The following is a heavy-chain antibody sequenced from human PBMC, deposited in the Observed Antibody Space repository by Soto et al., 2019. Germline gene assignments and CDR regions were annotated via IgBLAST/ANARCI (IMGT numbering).Heavy chain of an antibody. V-gene: IGHV3-72*01. CDR2: MRNKASGYII. Sequence: GGSLRLSCAASGFTFSDHYMDWVRQAPGKGPEWVGRMRNKASGYIIEYAASVKGRFTISRDDSKNSLYLQMNSLKTEDTAVYYCARPCSESNYYFYYMDVWGKGTTVTVSS. D-gene: IGHD3-10*02. CDR3: ARPCSESNYYFYYMDV. J-gene: IGHJ6*03. CDR1: GFTFSDHY.